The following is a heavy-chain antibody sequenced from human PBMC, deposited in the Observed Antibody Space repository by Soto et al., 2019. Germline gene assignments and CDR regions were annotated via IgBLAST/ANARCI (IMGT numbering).Heavy chain of an antibody. CDR2: ISYDGSNK. V-gene: IGHV3-30*18. J-gene: IGHJ6*03. CDR1: GFTFRSYG. CDR3: AKESVATTLGYYYYYMDV. Sequence: GGSLRLSCAASGFTFRSYGMHWVRQAPGKGLEWVAVISYDGSNKYYADSVKGRFTISRDNSKNTLYLQMNSLRAEDTAVYYCAKESVATTLGYYYYYMDVWGKGTTVTVSS. D-gene: IGHD5-12*01.